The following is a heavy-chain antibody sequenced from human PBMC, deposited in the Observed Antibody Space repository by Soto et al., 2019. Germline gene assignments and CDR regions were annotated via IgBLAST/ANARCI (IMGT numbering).Heavy chain of an antibody. CDR2: IYFRGTT. Sequence: SETLSLTCTVSGGSISSYYWSWIRQPPGKGLEWIGYIYFRGTTNYNPSLKSRVTMSADTSKNQFSLKLNSVTAADTAVYYCGRMNYYDTSGYPFDYWGQGMMVTAPQ. V-gene: IGHV4-59*01. D-gene: IGHD3-22*01. CDR1: GGSISSYY. J-gene: IGHJ4*02. CDR3: GRMNYYDTSGYPFDY.